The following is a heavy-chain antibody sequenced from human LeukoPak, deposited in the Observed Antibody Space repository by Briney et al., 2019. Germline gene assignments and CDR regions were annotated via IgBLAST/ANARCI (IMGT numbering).Heavy chain of an antibody. CDR2: INPNSGGT. Sequence: GASVKVSCKASGYTFTSYGISWVRQAPGQGLEWMGWINPNSGGTNYAQKFQGRVTMTRDTSISTAYMELSRLRSDDTAVYYCARDTTWRFGSQSGSYYYYGMDVWGQGTTVTVSS. CDR1: GYTFTSYG. D-gene: IGHD3-10*01. CDR3: ARDTTWRFGSQSGSYYYYGMDV. V-gene: IGHV1-2*02. J-gene: IGHJ6*02.